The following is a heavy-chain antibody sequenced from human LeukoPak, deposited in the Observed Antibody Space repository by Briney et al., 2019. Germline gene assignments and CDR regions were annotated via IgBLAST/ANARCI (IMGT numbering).Heavy chain of an antibody. Sequence: GFLRLSCAVSGFTLTQHALSWVPPAPGEGLEWVSVIYSGGDTYYADSVKGRFTISRDNSKNTLYLQLNSLRPEDTAVYYCATRWAFNWAFDYWGQGTLVTVSS. V-gene: IGHV3-53*01. CDR2: IYSGGDT. CDR3: ATRWAFNWAFDY. CDR1: GFTLTQHA. D-gene: IGHD7-27*01. J-gene: IGHJ4*02.